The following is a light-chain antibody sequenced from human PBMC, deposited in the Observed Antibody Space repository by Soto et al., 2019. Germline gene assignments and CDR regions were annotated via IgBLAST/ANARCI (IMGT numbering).Light chain of an antibody. V-gene: IGLV2-14*01. CDR2: DVS. Sequence: QSVLTQPASVSGSPGQSITISCTGTSSDVGGYNYVSWYQQHPGKAPKLMIYDVSNRPSGVSNRFSGSKSGNTASLTISGLQAEDEADYYCSSYKRSSPYVFGTGPKLTVL. CDR1: SSDVGGYNY. J-gene: IGLJ1*01. CDR3: SSYKRSSPYV.